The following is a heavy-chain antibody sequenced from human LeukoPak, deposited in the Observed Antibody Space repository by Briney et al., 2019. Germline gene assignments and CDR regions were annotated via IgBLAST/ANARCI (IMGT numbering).Heavy chain of an antibody. J-gene: IGHJ5*02. CDR2: INHGGST. D-gene: IGHD2-8*01. Sequence: SETLSLTCAVSGGSFSGHYWNWIRQPPGKGLEWIGEINHGGSTNYNPSLKSRVTLSVDTSNNQFSLKLSSVTAADTAVYYCARRPGYCPNGVCYKRNWFDPWGQGTLVTVSS. CDR1: GGSFSGHY. CDR3: ARRPGYCPNGVCYKRNWFDP. V-gene: IGHV4-34*01.